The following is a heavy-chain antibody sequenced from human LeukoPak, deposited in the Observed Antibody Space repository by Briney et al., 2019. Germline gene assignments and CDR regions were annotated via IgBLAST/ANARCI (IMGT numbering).Heavy chain of an antibody. CDR2: ISAYNGNT. CDR3: ARTISMGIAAAGTLDY. J-gene: IGHJ4*02. Sequence: PRASVKVSRKASGYTFTSYGISWVRQAPGQGLEWMGWISAYNGNTNYAQKLQGRVTMTTDTSTSTAYMELRSLRSDDTAVYYCARTISMGIAAAGTLDYWGQGTLVTVSS. V-gene: IGHV1-18*01. CDR1: GYTFTSYG. D-gene: IGHD6-13*01.